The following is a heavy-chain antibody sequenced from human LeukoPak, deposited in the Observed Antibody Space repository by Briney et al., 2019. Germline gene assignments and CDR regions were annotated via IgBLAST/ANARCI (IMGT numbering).Heavy chain of an antibody. V-gene: IGHV4-39*07. CDR3: ASGSPFYGMDV. Sequence: KTSETLSLTCTVSGGSVSTSSYYWGWIRQPPGKGLDWIGSIYYSGSTYVNPSLKSRVTISVDTSKNQFSLKLSSVTAADTAVYYCASGSPFYGMDVWGQGTTVTVSS. J-gene: IGHJ6*02. CDR2: IYYSGST. D-gene: IGHD6-25*01. CDR1: GGSVSTSSYY.